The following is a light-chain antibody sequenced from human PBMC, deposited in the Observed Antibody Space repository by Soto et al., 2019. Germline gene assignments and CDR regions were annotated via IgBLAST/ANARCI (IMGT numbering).Light chain of an antibody. CDR2: GAS. V-gene: IGKV3-20*01. CDR3: QQYGSTPFT. Sequence: EIVVTQYPGTLSLSPGERATLSCRASQSVSSNYLAWYQQKPGQAPRLLIYGASSRASDIPDRFSGSGSGTDFTLIISILAPEDFAMYYCQQYGSTPFTFGPGTKVDVK. CDR1: QSVSSNY. J-gene: IGKJ3*01.